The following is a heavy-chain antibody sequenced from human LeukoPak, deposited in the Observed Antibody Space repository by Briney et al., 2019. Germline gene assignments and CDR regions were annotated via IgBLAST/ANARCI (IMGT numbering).Heavy chain of an antibody. CDR3: ARSNLGYYYYYMDV. CDR2: ISYDGSNK. CDR1: GFTFSSYA. V-gene: IGHV3-30-3*01. J-gene: IGHJ6*03. Sequence: GGSLRLSCAASGFTFSSYAMHWVRQAPGKGLEWVAVISYDGSNKYYADSVKGRFTISRDNSKNTLYLQMNSLRAEDTAVYYCARSNLGYYYYYMDVWGKGTTVTVSS.